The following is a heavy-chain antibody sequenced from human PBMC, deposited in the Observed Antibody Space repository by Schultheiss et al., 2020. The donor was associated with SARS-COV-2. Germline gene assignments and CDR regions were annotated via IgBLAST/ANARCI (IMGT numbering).Heavy chain of an antibody. D-gene: IGHD2-21*01. CDR1: GDSIDNYY. CDR3: ARGAWRLPNYYYGMDV. Sequence: LSLTCTVSGDSIDNYYWTWIRQPPGKGLEWIGYIYYSGTTIYSPSLKSRIIISVDTSKNQFSLKLSSVTAADTAVYYCARGAWRLPNYYYGMDVWGQGTTVTVSS. CDR2: IYYSGTT. J-gene: IGHJ6*02. V-gene: IGHV4-59*08.